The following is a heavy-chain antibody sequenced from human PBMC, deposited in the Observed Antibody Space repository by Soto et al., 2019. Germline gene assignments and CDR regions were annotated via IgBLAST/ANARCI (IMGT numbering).Heavy chain of an antibody. CDR3: AKDSWGTTYYYYYRMDV. Sequence: PGGSLRLSCAASGFTFSSYGMHWVRQAPGKGLEWVAVISYDGSNKYYADSVKGRFTISRDNSKNTLYLQMNSLRAEDTAVYYCAKDSWGTTYYYYYRMDVWGQGTTVTVSS. J-gene: IGHJ6*02. D-gene: IGHD3-16*01. CDR1: GFTFSSYG. CDR2: ISYDGSNK. V-gene: IGHV3-30*18.